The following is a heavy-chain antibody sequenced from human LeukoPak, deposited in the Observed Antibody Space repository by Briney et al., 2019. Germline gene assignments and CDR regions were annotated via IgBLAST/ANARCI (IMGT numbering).Heavy chain of an antibody. CDR2: ISSNGGST. V-gene: IGHV3-64D*06. Sequence: GGSLRLSCSASGFTFSSYAMHWVRQAPGKGLEYDSAISSNGGSTYYADSVKGRFTISRDNSKNTLYLQMSSLRAEDTAVYYCVKDRRGSGWYLFSLWGQGTLVTVSS. J-gene: IGHJ4*02. CDR3: VKDRRGSGWYLFSL. CDR1: GFTFSSYA. D-gene: IGHD6-19*01.